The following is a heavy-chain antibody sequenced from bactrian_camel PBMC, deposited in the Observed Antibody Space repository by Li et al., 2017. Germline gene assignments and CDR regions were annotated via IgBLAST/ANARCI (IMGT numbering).Heavy chain of an antibody. D-gene: IGHD7*01. CDR3: AAESLCIWLHTYKN. V-gene: IGHV3S53*01. Sequence: HVQLVESGGGSVQAGGSLTLSCAAAGMIISPYCMGWYRQAPGTACELVSSISDDGSIDYADSVKGRFTISQDNSKNTVYLQMNSLKPEDTAMYYCAAESLCIWLHTYKNWGQGTQVTVS. J-gene: IGHJ4*01. CDR2: ISDDGSI. CDR1: GMIISPYC.